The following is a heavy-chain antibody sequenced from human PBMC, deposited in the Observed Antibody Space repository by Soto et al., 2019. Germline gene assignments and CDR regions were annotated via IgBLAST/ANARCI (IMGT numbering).Heavy chain of an antibody. J-gene: IGHJ4*02. CDR2: IIPIFGTA. CDR1: GGTFSSYS. V-gene: IGHV1-69*13. Sequence: GASVKVSCEASGGTFSSYSISWVLQAPGQGLEWMGGIIPIFGTANYAQKFQGRVTITADESTSTAYMELSSLRSEDTAVYYCATARETYYYDSSGYSPFDYWGQGTLVTVSS. D-gene: IGHD3-22*01. CDR3: ATARETYYYDSSGYSPFDY.